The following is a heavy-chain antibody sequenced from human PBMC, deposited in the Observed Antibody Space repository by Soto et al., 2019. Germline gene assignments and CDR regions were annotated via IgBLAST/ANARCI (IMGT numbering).Heavy chain of an antibody. J-gene: IGHJ4*02. D-gene: IGHD6-13*01. V-gene: IGHV3-33*01. CDR1: GFTFSDYG. Sequence: HPGGSLRLSCAASGFTFSDYGMHWVRQAPGKGLEWVAVIWFDGSNSYYPDSVKGRFTISRDNSKNTLSLHMYSLRAEDTAVYYCAREVSAPGHCFDYWGLGTLVTVS. CDR3: AREVSAPGHCFDY. CDR2: IWFDGSNS.